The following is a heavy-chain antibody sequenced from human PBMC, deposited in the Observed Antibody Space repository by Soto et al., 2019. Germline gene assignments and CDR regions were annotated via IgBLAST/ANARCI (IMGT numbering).Heavy chain of an antibody. V-gene: IGHV1-69*02. CDR1: GGTFSSYT. D-gene: IGHD3-10*01. Sequence: SVKVSCKASGGTFSSYTISWVRQAPGQGLEWMGRIIPILGIANYAQKFQGRVTITADKSTSTAYMELSSLRSEDTAVYYCARKSYYYGSGDAFDIWGQGTMVNVSS. CDR2: IIPILGIA. CDR3: ARKSYYYGSGDAFDI. J-gene: IGHJ3*02.